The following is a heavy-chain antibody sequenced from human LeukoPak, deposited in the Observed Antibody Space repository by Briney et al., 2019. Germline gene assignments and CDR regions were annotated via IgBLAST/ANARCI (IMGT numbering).Heavy chain of an antibody. CDR3: ARESGYCSSTSCHGYYYYYYYMDV. J-gene: IGHJ6*03. CDR2: INHSGST. V-gene: IGHV4-34*01. Sequence: SETLSLTCAVYGVSFSGYYWSWIRQPPGKGLEWIGEINHSGSTNYNPSLKSRVTISVDTSKNQFSLKLSSVTAADTAVYYCARESGYCSSTSCHGYYYYYYYMDVWGKGTTVTVS. D-gene: IGHD2-2*01. CDR1: GVSFSGYY.